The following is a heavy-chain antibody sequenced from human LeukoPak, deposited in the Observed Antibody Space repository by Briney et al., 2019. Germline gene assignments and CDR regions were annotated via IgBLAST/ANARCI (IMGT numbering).Heavy chain of an antibody. Sequence: KPSETLSLTCTVSGASVSSGPYYWSWIRQPPGEGLEWIGWENNYNVSLKSRVIISVDRSKNQFSLTFISVTAADTAVYFCARETAERYRGSYFDYWGQGALVTVSS. V-gene: IGHV4-61*01. CDR3: ARETAERYRGSYFDY. CDR1: GASVSSGPYY. CDR2: WEN. D-gene: IGHD1-26*01. J-gene: IGHJ4*02.